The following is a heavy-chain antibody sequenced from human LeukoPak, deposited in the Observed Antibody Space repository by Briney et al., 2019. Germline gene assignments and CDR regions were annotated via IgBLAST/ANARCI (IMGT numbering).Heavy chain of an antibody. CDR3: ARMRSYYDLWSGYYDHYYYMDV. CDR1: GYSITSGYH. CDR2: IYYSGST. V-gene: IGHV4-59*01. J-gene: IGHJ6*03. D-gene: IGHD3-3*01. Sequence: SETLSLTCIVSGYSITSGYHWSWIRQPPGKGLEWIGYIYYSGSTNYNPSLKSRVTISVDTSKNQFSLKLSSVTAADTAVYYCARMRSYYDLWSGYYDHYYYMDVWGKGTTVTVSS.